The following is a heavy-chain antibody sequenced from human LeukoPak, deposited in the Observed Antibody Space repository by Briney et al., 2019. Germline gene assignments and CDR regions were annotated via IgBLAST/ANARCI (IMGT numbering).Heavy chain of an antibody. J-gene: IGHJ4*02. D-gene: IGHD3-10*01. CDR1: GYTFTGYY. CDR3: ARFILITMVRGVIDY. V-gene: IGHV1-2*02. CDR2: INPNSGGT. Sequence: GASVKVSCKASGYTFTGYYMHWVRQAPGQGLGWMGWINPNSGGTNYAQKFQGRVTMTRDTSISTAYMELSRLRSDDTAVYYCARFILITMVRGVIDYWGQGTLVTVSS.